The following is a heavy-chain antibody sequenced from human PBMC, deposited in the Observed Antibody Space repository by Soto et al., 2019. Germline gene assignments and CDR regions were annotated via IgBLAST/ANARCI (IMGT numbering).Heavy chain of an antibody. CDR2: IYPGDSDT. D-gene: IGHD2-15*01. CDR1: GYSFTSYW. V-gene: IGHV5-51*01. J-gene: IGHJ6*02. Sequence: TGESLKISCKGSGYSFTSYWIGWVRQMPGKGLEWMGIIYPGDSDTRYSPSFQGQVTISADKSISTAYLQWSSLKASDTAMYYCARQGCSGGSCYSFYYGMDVWGQGTTVTVSS. CDR3: ARQGCSGGSCYSFYYGMDV.